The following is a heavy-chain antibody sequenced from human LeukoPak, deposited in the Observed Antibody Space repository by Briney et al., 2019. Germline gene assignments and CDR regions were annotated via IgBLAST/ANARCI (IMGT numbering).Heavy chain of an antibody. V-gene: IGHV1-18*01. Sequence: ASVKVSCKASGYTFTSYGISWVRQAPGQGLEWMGWISAYNGNTNYAQKLQGRVTMNTDTSTSTAYMELRSLRADDTAVYYCARDFFSRIVVDLSGGAVDYWGQGTLVTVSS. CDR1: GYTFTSYG. J-gene: IGHJ4*02. CDR3: ARDFFSRIVVDLSGGAVDY. D-gene: IGHD3-22*01. CDR2: ISAYNGNT.